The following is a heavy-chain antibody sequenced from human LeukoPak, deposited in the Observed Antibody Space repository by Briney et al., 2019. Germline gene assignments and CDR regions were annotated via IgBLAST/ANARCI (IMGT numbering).Heavy chain of an antibody. CDR3: ARLIAGTSTDY. CDR2: ISSSSSYI. Sequence: GGSLRLSCAASGFTFSSYSMNWVRQAPGKGLEWVSSISSSSSYIYYADSVKGRFTISRDNPKTPLYLQMNSLRAEDTAVYYCARLIAGTSTDYWGQGTLVTVSS. V-gene: IGHV3-21*01. CDR1: GFTFSSYS. D-gene: IGHD1-20*01. J-gene: IGHJ4*02.